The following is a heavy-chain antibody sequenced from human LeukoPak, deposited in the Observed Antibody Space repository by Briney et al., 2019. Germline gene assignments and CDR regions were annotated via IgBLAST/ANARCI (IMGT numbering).Heavy chain of an antibody. J-gene: IGHJ4*02. V-gene: IGHV1-46*01. CDR1: GYTFTSYY. CDR2: INPSGGST. CDR3: ARGGDYVMIDY. D-gene: IGHD4-17*01. Sequence: GASVKVSCKASGYTFTSYYMHWVRQAPGQGLEWMGIINPSGGSTSYAQNLQGRVTMTTDTSTSTAYMELRSLRSDDTAVYYCARGGDYVMIDYWGQGTVVTVSS.